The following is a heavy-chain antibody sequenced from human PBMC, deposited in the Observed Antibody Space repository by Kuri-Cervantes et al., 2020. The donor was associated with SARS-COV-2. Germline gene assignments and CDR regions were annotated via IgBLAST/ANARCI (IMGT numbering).Heavy chain of an antibody. CDR1: GGSISSSSYY. J-gene: IGHJ5*02. Sequence: SETLSLTCTVSGGSISSSSYYWGWIRQPPGKGLEWIGSIYYSGSTYYNPSLKSRVTISVDTSKNQFSLKLSSVTAADTAVYYCARGHNNYVWGSYRHSNWFDPWGQGTLVTVSS. V-gene: IGHV4-39*01. CDR3: ARGHNNYVWGSYRHSNWFDP. D-gene: IGHD3-16*02. CDR2: IYYSGST.